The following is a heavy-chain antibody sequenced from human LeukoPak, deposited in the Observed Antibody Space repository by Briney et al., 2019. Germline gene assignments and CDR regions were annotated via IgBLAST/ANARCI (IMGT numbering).Heavy chain of an antibody. CDR2: IYPGDSDT. Sequence: GESLKISCKGSGYSFTSYWIGWVRQMPGKGLEWMGIIYPGDSDTRYSPSFQGQVTISADKSISTAYLQWSSLKASDTAMYYCARLVYGFGELSRGRWFDPWGQGTLVTVSS. CDR1: GYSFTSYW. V-gene: IGHV5-51*01. CDR3: ARLVYGFGELSRGRWFDP. D-gene: IGHD3-10*01. J-gene: IGHJ5*02.